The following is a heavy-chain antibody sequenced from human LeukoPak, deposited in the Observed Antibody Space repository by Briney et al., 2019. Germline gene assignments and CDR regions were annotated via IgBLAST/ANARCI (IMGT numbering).Heavy chain of an antibody. V-gene: IGHV1-69*05. J-gene: IGHJ5*02. CDR3: ARDTAMVRFDP. Sequence: ASVKVSCKASGGTFSSYAISWVRQAPGQGLEWMGRIIPMFGTANYAPKFQGRVTMTTDTSTSTAYMELRSLRSDDTAVYYCARDTAMVRFDPWGQGTLVTVSS. CDR2: IIPMFGTA. CDR1: GGTFSSYA. D-gene: IGHD5-18*01.